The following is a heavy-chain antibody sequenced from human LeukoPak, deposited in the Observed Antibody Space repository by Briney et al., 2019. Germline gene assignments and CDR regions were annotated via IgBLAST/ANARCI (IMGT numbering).Heavy chain of an antibody. CDR3: ARAPKGYSSSFAFDY. CDR2: IYYSGST. CDR1: GGSTSSYY. D-gene: IGHD6-6*01. J-gene: IGHJ4*02. Sequence: KSSETLSLTCTVSGGSTSSYYWSWIRQPPGKGLEWIGYIYYSGSTNYNPSLKSRVTMSVDTSKNQFSLKLSSVTAADTAVYYCARAPKGYSSSFAFDYWGQGTLVTVSS. V-gene: IGHV4-59*12.